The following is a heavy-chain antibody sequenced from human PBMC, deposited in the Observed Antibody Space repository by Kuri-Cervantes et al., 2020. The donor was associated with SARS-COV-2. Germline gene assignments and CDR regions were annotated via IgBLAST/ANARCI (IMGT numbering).Heavy chain of an antibody. Sequence: GGSLRLSCAASGFTFDDYAMHWVRQAPGKGLEWVSGISWNSGSIGYADSVKGRFTISRDNAKNSLYLQMNSLRAEDTAVYYCARDKGAAGFYYYYGMDVWGQGTTVTVSS. CDR2: ISWNSGSI. CDR3: ARDKGAAGFYYYYGMDV. V-gene: IGHV3-9*01. D-gene: IGHD6-13*01. J-gene: IGHJ6*02. CDR1: GFTFDDYA.